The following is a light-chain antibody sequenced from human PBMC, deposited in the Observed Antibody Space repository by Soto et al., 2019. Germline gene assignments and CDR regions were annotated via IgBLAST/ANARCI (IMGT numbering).Light chain of an antibody. CDR3: QQYYSTPRLT. CDR2: WAS. J-gene: IGKJ4*01. Sequence: DIVMTQSPDSLAVSLGERATINCKSSQSVLYSSSNKDFLAWYQQKPGQPPKLLIYWASTRESGVPDRFSGSGSGTDFTLTISSPQAEDVAVYYCQQYYSTPRLTFGGGTKVEIK. CDR1: QSVLYSSSNKDF. V-gene: IGKV4-1*01.